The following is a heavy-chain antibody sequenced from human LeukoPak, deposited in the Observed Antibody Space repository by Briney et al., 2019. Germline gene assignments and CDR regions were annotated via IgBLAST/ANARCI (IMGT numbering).Heavy chain of an antibody. D-gene: IGHD1-26*01. CDR3: ARDSYSGSYYID. Sequence: VASVKVSYKASGYTFSNYGISWVRQAPGQGLEGMGWISAYNGNTNYAQKLQGRVTMNTDTSTSTAYMELRSLRSDDTAVYYCARDSYSGSYYIDWGQGTLVTVSS. V-gene: IGHV1-18*01. J-gene: IGHJ4*02. CDR1: GYTFSNYG. CDR2: ISAYNGNT.